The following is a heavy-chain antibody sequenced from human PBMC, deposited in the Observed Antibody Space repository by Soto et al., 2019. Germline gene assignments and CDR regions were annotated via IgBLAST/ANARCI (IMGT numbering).Heavy chain of an antibody. D-gene: IGHD2-8*02. CDR3: ARYWASYGMDV. J-gene: IGHJ6*02. CDR2: IYWDNDK. CDR1: GFSLNTTAVG. V-gene: IGHV2-5*02. Sequence: SGPTLVNPTQTLTLTCTFSGFSLNTTAVGVGWIRQPPGKALEWLALIYWDNDKRYSTSLKTRLTISKDTSKNQVVLTMTNMDPVDTATYYCARYWASYGMDVWGQGTTVTVSS.